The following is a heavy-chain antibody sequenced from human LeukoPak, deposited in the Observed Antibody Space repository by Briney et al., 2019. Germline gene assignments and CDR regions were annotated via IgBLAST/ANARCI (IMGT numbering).Heavy chain of an antibody. CDR2: ITSSGSTI. J-gene: IGHJ4*02. CDR3: VREGPPQSSLYYFDY. Sequence: GGSLRLSCAASGFTFSSYEMNWVSQAPGKGLEWVSYITSSGSTIYYADSVKGRFTISRDNAKNSLYLQMNSLTAEDTAVYYCVREGPPQSSLYYFDYWGQGTLVTVSS. D-gene: IGHD4-11*01. V-gene: IGHV3-48*03. CDR1: GFTFSSYE.